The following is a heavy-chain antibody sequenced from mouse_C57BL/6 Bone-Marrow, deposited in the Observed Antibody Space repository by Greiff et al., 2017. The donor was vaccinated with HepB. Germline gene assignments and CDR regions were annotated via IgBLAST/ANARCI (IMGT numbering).Heavy chain of an antibody. CDR2: IRLKSDNYAT. CDR1: GFTFSNYW. D-gene: IGHD1-1*01. CDR3: TLTTVVATDYAMDY. Sequence: EVKLMESGGGLVQPGGSMKLSCVASGFTFSNYWMNWVRQSPEKGLEWVAQIRLKSDNYATHYAESVKGRFTISRDDSKSSVYLQMNNLRAEDTGIYYCTLTTVVATDYAMDYWGQGTSVTVSS. V-gene: IGHV6-3*01. J-gene: IGHJ4*01.